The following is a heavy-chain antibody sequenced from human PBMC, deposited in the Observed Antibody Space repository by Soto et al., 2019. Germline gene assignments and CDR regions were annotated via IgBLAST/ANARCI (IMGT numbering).Heavy chain of an antibody. J-gene: IGHJ4*02. CDR3: MRGAPRTYYYGSGSYYPYYFDY. D-gene: IGHD3-10*01. CDR2: IYYAGTT. CDR1: GGSLSNYY. V-gene: IGHV4-59*01. Sequence: SETLSLTCTVSGGSLSNYYWSWTRQPPGKGLEWIGYIYYAGTTTYNPSLKSRATISLDRSKNQFSLKLGSVTAADTAVYYCMRGAPRTYYYGSGSYYPYYFDYWGQGTLVTVSS.